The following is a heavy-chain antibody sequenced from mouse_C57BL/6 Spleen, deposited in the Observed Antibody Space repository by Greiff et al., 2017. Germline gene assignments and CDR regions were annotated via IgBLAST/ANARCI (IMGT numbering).Heavy chain of an antibody. CDR3: AISSYVRAYYFDY. J-gene: IGHJ2*01. CDR1: GYTFTSYW. CDR2: IDPSDSET. Sequence: QVQLKQPGAELVRPGSSVKLSCKASGYTFTSYWMHWVKQRPIQGLEWIGNIDPSDSETHYNQKFKDKATLTVDKSSSTAYMQLSSLTSEDSAVYYCAISSYVRAYYFDYWGQGTTLTVSS. V-gene: IGHV1-52*01. D-gene: IGHD1-1*01.